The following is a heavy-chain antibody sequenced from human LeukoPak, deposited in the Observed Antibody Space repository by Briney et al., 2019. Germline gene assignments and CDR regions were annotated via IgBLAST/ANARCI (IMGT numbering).Heavy chain of an antibody. D-gene: IGHD3-22*01. CDR3: ARGIYVGRQYSSGYYSQYFDY. V-gene: IGHV1-46*01. CDR2: INPSGGRT. CDR1: GYTFTSYY. J-gene: IGHJ4*02. Sequence: ASVKVSCKASGYTFTSYYMHWVRHAPGQGLEWMGIINPSGGRTSYAQKFQGRVTMTRDTSTSTVYMELSSLRSEDTAVYYCARGIYVGRQYSSGYYSQYFDYWGQGTLVTVSS.